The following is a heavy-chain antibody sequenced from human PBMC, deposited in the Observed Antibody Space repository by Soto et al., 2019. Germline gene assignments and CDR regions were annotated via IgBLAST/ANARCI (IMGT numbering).Heavy chain of an antibody. D-gene: IGHD2-15*01. J-gene: IGHJ4*02. Sequence: ASVKVSCKASGYTFTRYNVHWVLQAPGQGLEWMAIINPSGGTTYYVQKFEGRVTLTTDTSTSTVYMELSSLRSDDTAVYYCARVRGGGSEYFFDYWGQGTLVTVSS. CDR3: ARVRGGGSEYFFDY. V-gene: IGHV1-46*01. CDR1: GYTFTRYN. CDR2: INPSGGTT.